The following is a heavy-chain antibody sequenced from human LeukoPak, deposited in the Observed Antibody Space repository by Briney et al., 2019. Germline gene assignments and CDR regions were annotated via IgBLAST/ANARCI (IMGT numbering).Heavy chain of an antibody. D-gene: IGHD2-8*02. V-gene: IGHV1-46*01. CDR1: GYTFTNYY. CDR3: AREESGGYFDY. J-gene: IGHJ4*02. CDR2: INPTGTGT. Sequence: ASVKVSCKASGYTFTNYYMHWVRQAPGQGLEWVGLINPTGTGTNYAQKFRGRVTLTRDTSTTTVYMELSSLRSEDTAVYYCAREESGGYFDYRGQGTPVTVSS.